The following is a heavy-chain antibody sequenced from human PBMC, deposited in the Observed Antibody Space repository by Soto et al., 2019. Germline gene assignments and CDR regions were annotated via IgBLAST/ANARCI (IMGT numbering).Heavy chain of an antibody. CDR3: TTVQRTAEWLVLDY. V-gene: IGHV3-15*07. J-gene: IGHJ4*02. Sequence: GGSLRLSYAASGFTFSNAWMNWVRQAPGKGLEWVGRIKSKTDGGTTDYAAPVKGRFTISRDDSKNTLYLQMNSLKTEDTAVYYCTTVQRTAEWLVLDYWGQGTLVTVSS. CDR1: GFTFSNAW. CDR2: IKSKTDGGTT. D-gene: IGHD3-3*01.